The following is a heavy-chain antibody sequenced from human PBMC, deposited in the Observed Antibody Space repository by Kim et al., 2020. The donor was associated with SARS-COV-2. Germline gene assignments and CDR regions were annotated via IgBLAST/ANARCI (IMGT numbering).Heavy chain of an antibody. Sequence: SETLSLTCTVSGGSISSSIYYWGWIRQPPGKGLEWIGSIYYSGSTYYNPSLKSRVTISVDTSKNQFSLKLSSVTAADTAVYYCARATYYYDSSGYFDDAFDIWGQGTMVTVSS. CDR1: GGSISSSIYY. D-gene: IGHD3-22*01. CDR3: ARATYYYDSSGYFDDAFDI. CDR2: IYYSGST. J-gene: IGHJ3*02. V-gene: IGHV4-39*01.